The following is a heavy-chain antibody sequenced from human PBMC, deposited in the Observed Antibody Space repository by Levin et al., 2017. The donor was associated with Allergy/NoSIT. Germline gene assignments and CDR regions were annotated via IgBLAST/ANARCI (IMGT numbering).Heavy chain of an antibody. CDR2: IKTDGSEK. CDR1: GFTFSSYW. J-gene: IGHJ4*02. CDR3: ARWGYCIGEMGYGSDY. V-gene: IGHV3-7*01. Sequence: GGSLRLSCAASGFTFSSYWMTWVRQTPAKGLEWVANIKTDGSEKYYVDSVKGRFTISRDNADNSLYLQMNSLRVEDTAVYYCARWGYCIGEMGYGSDYWGQGTLVTVSS. D-gene: IGHD2-15*01.